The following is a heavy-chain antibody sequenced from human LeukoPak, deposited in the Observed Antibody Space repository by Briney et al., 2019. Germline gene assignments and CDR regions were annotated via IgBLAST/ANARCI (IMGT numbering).Heavy chain of an antibody. V-gene: IGHV3-7*01. CDR3: AREYSYGYFDY. CDR2: IKQDGGEE. J-gene: IGHJ4*02. Sequence: GGSLRLSCAASGFTFSSYWMSWVRQAPGKGLEWVANIKQDGGEEYYVDSVKGRLTISRDNAKNSLYLQMNSLRAEDTAVYYCAREYSYGYFDYWGQGTLVTVSS. CDR1: GFTFSSYW. D-gene: IGHD5-18*01.